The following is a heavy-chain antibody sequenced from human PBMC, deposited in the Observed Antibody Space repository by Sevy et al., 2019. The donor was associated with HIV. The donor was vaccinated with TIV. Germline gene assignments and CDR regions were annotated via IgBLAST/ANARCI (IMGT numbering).Heavy chain of an antibody. V-gene: IGHV3-53*01. J-gene: IGHJ4*02. CDR1: GFTVNTNY. CDR2: IYSGGST. D-gene: IGHD2-15*01. CDR3: ARFSGGSKGTAFDY. Sequence: GGSLRLSCTASGFTVNTNYMSWVRQAPEKGLEWVSVIYSGGSTYYADSVKGRFTISRDNSKNTVYLQMNSLRAEDTAVYYCARFSGGSKGTAFDYWDQGTLVTVSS.